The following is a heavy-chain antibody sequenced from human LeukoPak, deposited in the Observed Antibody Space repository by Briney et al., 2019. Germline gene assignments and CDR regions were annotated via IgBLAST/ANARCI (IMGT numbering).Heavy chain of an antibody. Sequence: GGSLRLSCAASGFTVSSNYMSWVRQAPGKGPEWVSVIYSGGSTYYADSVKGRFTISRDNSKNTLYLQMNSLRAEDTAVYYCARGIAVAGTSGDYFDYWGQGTLVTVSS. CDR2: IYSGGST. CDR1: GFTVSSNY. D-gene: IGHD6-19*01. J-gene: IGHJ4*02. V-gene: IGHV3-53*01. CDR3: ARGIAVAGTSGDYFDY.